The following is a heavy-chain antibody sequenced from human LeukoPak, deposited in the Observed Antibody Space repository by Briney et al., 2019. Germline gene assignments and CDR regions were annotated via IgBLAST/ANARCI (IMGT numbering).Heavy chain of an antibody. D-gene: IGHD3-10*01. J-gene: IGHJ4*02. Sequence: GGSLRLSCAASGFTFSNYWMSWVRQAPGKGLEWVANIKQDGSEKYYVDSVKGRFTISRDNAKNSLYLQMNSLRAEDTAVYYCARDWGVAADYWGQGTLVTVSS. CDR2: IKQDGSEK. CDR3: ARDWGVAADY. V-gene: IGHV3-7*01. CDR1: GFTFSNYW.